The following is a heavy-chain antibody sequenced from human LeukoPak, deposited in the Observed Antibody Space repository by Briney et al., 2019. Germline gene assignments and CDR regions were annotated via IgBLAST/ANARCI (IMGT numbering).Heavy chain of an antibody. V-gene: IGHV3-74*01. CDR3: ARATYYYDSSGYRAVYYFDY. Sequence: PVGSLRLSCAASGFTFSSYWMHWVRQAPGKGPVWVSRINTDGSTTTYADSVKGRFTISRDNAKNTLYLQMNSLRAEDTAVYYCARATYYYDSSGYRAVYYFDYWGQGTLVTVSS. J-gene: IGHJ4*02. D-gene: IGHD3-22*01. CDR2: INTDGSTT. CDR1: GFTFSSYW.